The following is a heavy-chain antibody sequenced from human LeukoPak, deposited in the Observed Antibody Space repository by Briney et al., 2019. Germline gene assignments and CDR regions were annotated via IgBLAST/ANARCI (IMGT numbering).Heavy chain of an antibody. V-gene: IGHV3-30-3*01. D-gene: IGHD3-3*01. Sequence: PGRSLRLSCAASGFTFSSYAMHWVRQAPGKGLEWVAVISYDGSNKYYADSVKGRFTISRDNAKNSLYLQMNSLRAEDTAVYYCARDVRRYTIFGVVTTPRFQHWGQGTLVTVSS. CDR3: ARDVRRYTIFGVVTTPRFQH. J-gene: IGHJ1*01. CDR2: ISYDGSNK. CDR1: GFTFSSYA.